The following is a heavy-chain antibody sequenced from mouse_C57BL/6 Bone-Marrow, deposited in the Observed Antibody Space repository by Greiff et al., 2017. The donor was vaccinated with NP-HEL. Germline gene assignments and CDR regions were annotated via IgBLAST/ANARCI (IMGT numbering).Heavy chain of an antibody. D-gene: IGHD2-2*01. J-gene: IGHJ4*01. CDR2: ISYSGST. CDR1: GYSITSDY. Sequence: EVMLVESGPGLAKPSQTLPLTCSVTGYSITSDYWNWIRKFPGNKLEYMGYISYSGSTYYNPSLKSRISITRDTSKNQYYLQLNSVTTEDTATYYCARSPLWLRRNYYAMDYWGQGTSVTVSS. CDR3: ARSPLWLRRNYYAMDY. V-gene: IGHV3-8*01.